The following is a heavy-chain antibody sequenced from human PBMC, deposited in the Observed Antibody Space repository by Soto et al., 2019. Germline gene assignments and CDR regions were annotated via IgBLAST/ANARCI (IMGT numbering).Heavy chain of an antibody. CDR1: GGSISSGVYY. J-gene: IGHJ6*02. D-gene: IGHD1-7*01. Sequence: SETLSLTCTVSGGSISSGVYYWSWIRQHPGKGLEWIGYIYYSGSTYYNPSLRSRVTISVDTSKNQFSLKLSSVTAADTAVYYCARGARHQLELRRGGMDAWGQGTTVTVSS. CDR2: IYYSGST. V-gene: IGHV4-31*03. CDR3: ARGARHQLELRRGGMDA.